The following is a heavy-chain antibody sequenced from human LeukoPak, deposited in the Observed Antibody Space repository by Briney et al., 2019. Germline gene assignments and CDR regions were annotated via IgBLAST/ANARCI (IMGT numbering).Heavy chain of an antibody. Sequence: GGSLRLSCAASGFTFSSYEMNWVRQAPGKGPEWVSYISSSGSTIYYADSVKGRFTISRDNAKNSLYLQMNSLRAEDTAVYYCARAGVLWFGELSHYYYYMDVWGKGTTVTISS. D-gene: IGHD3-10*01. J-gene: IGHJ6*03. CDR3: ARAGVLWFGELSHYYYYMDV. CDR2: ISSSGSTI. CDR1: GFTFSSYE. V-gene: IGHV3-48*03.